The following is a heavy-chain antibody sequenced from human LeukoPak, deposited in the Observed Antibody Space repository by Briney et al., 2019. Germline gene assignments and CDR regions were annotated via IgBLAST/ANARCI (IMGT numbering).Heavy chain of an antibody. CDR2: IYYSGST. CDR1: GGSISSYY. Sequence: SETLALTCTVSGGSISSYYWSWIRQPPGKGLEWVGYIYYSGSTNYNPSLKSRVTISVDTSKNQFSLKLSSVAAADTAVYYCARAGHYDFWSGYYSKYYYYGMDVWGQGTTGTVSS. D-gene: IGHD3-3*01. V-gene: IGHV4-59*01. CDR3: ARAGHYDFWSGYYSKYYYYGMDV. J-gene: IGHJ6*02.